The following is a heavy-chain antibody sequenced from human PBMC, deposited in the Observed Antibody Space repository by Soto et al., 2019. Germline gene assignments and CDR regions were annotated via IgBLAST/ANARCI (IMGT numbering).Heavy chain of an antibody. CDR1: GFTFSSYA. D-gene: IGHD3-22*01. Sequence: GGSLRLSCAASGFTFSSYAMSWVRQAPGKGLEWVSAISGSGGSTYYADSVKGRFTISRDNSKNTLYLQMNSLRAEDTAVYYCAKVYYYDSSEPTYFDYWGQGTLVTVSS. CDR3: AKVYYYDSSEPTYFDY. V-gene: IGHV3-23*01. J-gene: IGHJ4*02. CDR2: ISGSGGST.